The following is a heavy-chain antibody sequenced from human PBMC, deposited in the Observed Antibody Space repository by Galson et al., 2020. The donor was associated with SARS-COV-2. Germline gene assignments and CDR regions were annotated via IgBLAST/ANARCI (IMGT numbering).Heavy chain of an antibody. Sequence: SQTLSLTCNVSGGSISHSTYYWGWIRQHPGKGLEWIASIYYSGSNYYNPSLESRVTISVDTSKNQFSLKMTSVTAADTAVYFCVKSRDDFWSGSLDVWGKGTTVTVSS. V-gene: IGHV4-39*07. CDR1: GGSISHSTYY. CDR3: VKSRDDFWSGSLDV. D-gene: IGHD3-3*01. J-gene: IGHJ6*04. CDR2: IYYSGSN.